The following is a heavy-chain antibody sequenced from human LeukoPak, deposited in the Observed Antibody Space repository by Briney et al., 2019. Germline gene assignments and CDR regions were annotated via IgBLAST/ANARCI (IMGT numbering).Heavy chain of an antibody. CDR3: AKARSGIYSSYDY. J-gene: IGHJ4*02. CDR1: GFTFSSYG. CDR2: ISYDGSNK. D-gene: IGHD6-6*01. V-gene: IGHV3-30*18. Sequence: GRSLRLSCAASGFTFSSYGMHWVRQAPGKGLEWVAVISYDGSNKYYADSVKGRFTISRDNSKNTLYLQMNSLRAEDTAVYYCAKARSGIYSSYDYWGQGTLVTVSS.